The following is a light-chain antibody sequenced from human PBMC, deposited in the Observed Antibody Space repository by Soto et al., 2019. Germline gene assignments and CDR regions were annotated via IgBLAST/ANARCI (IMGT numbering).Light chain of an antibody. V-gene: IGKV3-20*01. CDR1: QSLSSSQ. CDR3: QQYGSSPRT. Sequence: EIVLTQSPDTLSLSPGERATLSCRASQSLSSSQLAWDQQKPGQAPRLLIHDASSRATGISDRFPGSGSGPEFTLPIPTLEPEDFAVYYCQQYGSSPRTFGLGDKVDMK. CDR2: DAS. J-gene: IGKJ1*01.